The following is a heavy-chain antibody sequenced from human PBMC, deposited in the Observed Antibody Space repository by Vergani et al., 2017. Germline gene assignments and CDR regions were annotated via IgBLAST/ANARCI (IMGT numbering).Heavy chain of an antibody. V-gene: IGHV4-34*01. CDR2: INHSGST. CDR3: ATGAGPFDI. D-gene: IGHD7-27*01. CDR1: GGSFSGYY. Sequence: QVQLQQWGAGLLKPSETLSLTCAVYGGSFSGYYWSWIRQPPGKGLEWIGEINHSGSTNYKPSLKSRVTMSIDTSKNQFSLKLTPVTAADTAVYYCATGAGPFDIWGQGTLVTVSS. J-gene: IGHJ4*02.